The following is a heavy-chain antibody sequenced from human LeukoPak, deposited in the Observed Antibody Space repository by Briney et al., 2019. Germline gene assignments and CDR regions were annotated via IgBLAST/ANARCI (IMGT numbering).Heavy chain of an antibody. CDR2: INPSGGST. CDR3: AREPNYYGSGSQKRFFDY. D-gene: IGHD3-10*01. Sequence: ASVKVSCKASGYTFTSYYIHWVPQAPRQGLEWMGIINPSGGSTSYAQKFQGRVPITRDTSTSTVYMELSRLRSEDTAVYYCAREPNYYGSGSQKRFFDYWGQGTLVTVSS. V-gene: IGHV1-46*01. CDR1: GYTFTSYY. J-gene: IGHJ4*02.